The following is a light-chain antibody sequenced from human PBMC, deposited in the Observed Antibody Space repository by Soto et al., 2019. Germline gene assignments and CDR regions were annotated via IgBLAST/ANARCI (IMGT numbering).Light chain of an antibody. CDR2: DAS. CDR1: QSISSW. J-gene: IGKJ1*01. CDR3: QQYNSYST. V-gene: IGKV1-5*01. Sequence: DIQRTQSPSTLSSSLGDRVTITFRASQSISSWLAWYQQKPGKAPKLLIYDASTLESGVPSRFSGSGSGTEFTLTISSLQPDDFATYYCQQYNSYSTFGQGTKVDI.